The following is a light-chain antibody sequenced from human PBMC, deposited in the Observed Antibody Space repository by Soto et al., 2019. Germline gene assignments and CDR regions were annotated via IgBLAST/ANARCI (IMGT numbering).Light chain of an antibody. Sequence: DIQMTQSPSSLSASVGDRVTITCRSSQSITNYLNCYQQKPGRAPKFLIYAASTLQRGVPSRFSGSGSGTDFSLTISNLQPEDFATYFCQQSYTSPYTFGQGTKLEIK. CDR1: QSITNY. CDR3: QQSYTSPYT. J-gene: IGKJ2*01. V-gene: IGKV1-39*01. CDR2: AAS.